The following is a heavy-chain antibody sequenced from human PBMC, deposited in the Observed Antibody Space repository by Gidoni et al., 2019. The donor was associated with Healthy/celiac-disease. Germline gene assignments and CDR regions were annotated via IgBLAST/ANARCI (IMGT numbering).Heavy chain of an antibody. V-gene: IGHV3-11*01. J-gene: IGHJ5*02. Sequence: VQLVESGGGFVKSGGSLRPSCAASVFPFSDSYMSWIRQAPGKGLEWVSYISSSGSTIYYADSVKGRFTISRDNAKNSLYLQMNSLRAEDTAVYYCARVGNEGNWFDPWGQGTLVTVSS. CDR1: VFPFSDSY. D-gene: IGHD3-10*01. CDR3: ARVGNEGNWFDP. CDR2: ISSSGSTI.